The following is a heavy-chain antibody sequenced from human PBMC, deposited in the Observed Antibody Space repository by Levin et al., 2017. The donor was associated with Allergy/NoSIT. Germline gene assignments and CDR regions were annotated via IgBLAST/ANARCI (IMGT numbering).Heavy chain of an antibody. V-gene: IGHV3-21*01. J-gene: IGHJ4*02. D-gene: IGHD5-12*01. Sequence: LSLTCAASGFTFSSSSMNWVRHAPGKGLEWVSSISSSSSYIYYADSVKGRFTISRDNAKNSLYLQMNSLRAGDTAVYYCASSGYSGYDSVYWGQGTLVTVSS. CDR1: GFTFSSSS. CDR3: ASSGYSGYDSVY. CDR2: ISSSSSYI.